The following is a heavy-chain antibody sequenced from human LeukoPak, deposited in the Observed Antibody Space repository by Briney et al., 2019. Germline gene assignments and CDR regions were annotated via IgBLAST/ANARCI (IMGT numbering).Heavy chain of an antibody. J-gene: IGHJ4*02. CDR3: ARGGAVAGLY. CDR2: ICSSGNTV. V-gene: IGHV3-48*03. CDR1: GFTFSSYE. Sequence: PGGSLRLSCAVSGFTFSSYEMNWVRQAPGKGLEWVSYICSSGNTVYYPDSVKGRFTISRDNAKNSLYLLMNSLRGEDTAVYYCARGGAVAGLYWGQGTLVTVSS. D-gene: IGHD6-19*01.